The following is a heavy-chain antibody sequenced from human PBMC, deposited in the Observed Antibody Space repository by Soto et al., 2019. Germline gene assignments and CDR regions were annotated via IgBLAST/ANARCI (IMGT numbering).Heavy chain of an antibody. CDR2: FDPEDGET. J-gene: IGHJ4*02. Sequence: ASVKVSCKVSGYALTELSMHWVRQAPGKGLEWMGGFDPEDGETIYAQKFQGRVTMTEDTSTDTAYMELSSLRSEDTAVYYCATSVDSGYDFDYWGQGTLVTVSS. V-gene: IGHV1-24*01. D-gene: IGHD3-22*01. CDR3: ATSVDSGYDFDY. CDR1: GYALTELS.